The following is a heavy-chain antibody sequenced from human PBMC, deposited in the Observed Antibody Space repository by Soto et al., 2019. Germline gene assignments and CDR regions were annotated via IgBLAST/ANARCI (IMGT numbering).Heavy chain of an antibody. CDR3: ARGGYDFWSGYAHAMDV. J-gene: IGHJ6*04. Sequence: SETLSLTCAVYGGSFSGYYWSWIRQPPGKGLEWIGEINHSGSTNYNPSLKSRVTISVDTSKNQFSLKLSSVTAADTAVYYCARGGYDFWSGYAHAMDVWGKGTTVTVSS. CDR2: INHSGST. D-gene: IGHD3-3*01. CDR1: GGSFSGYY. V-gene: IGHV4-34*01.